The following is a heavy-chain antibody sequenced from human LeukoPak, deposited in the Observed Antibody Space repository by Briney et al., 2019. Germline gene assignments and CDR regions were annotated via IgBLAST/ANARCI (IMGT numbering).Heavy chain of an antibody. J-gene: IGHJ4*02. D-gene: IGHD6-19*01. Sequence: GGSLRLSCAASGFTFTSYSMNWVRQAPGKGLEWVSTISGGGGSTYYADSAKGRFTISRDNSKNTLYLQMNSLRVDDTAVYYCAKDGSARQWPDWWGQGTLVTVSS. CDR1: GFTFTSYS. V-gene: IGHV3-23*01. CDR2: ISGGGGST. CDR3: AKDGSARQWPDW.